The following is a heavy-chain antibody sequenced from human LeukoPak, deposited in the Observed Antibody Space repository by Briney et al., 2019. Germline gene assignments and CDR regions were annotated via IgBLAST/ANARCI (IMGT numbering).Heavy chain of an antibody. CDR3: ARGPYCSSTSCSWAPGAEYFQH. V-gene: IGHV4-38-2*02. J-gene: IGHJ1*01. CDR2: IYHSGST. CDR1: GYSISSGYY. Sequence: PSETLSLTCTVSGYSISSGYYWGWIRQPPGKGLEWIGSIYHSGSTYYNPSLKSRVTISVDTSKNQFSLKLSSVTAADTAVYYCARGPYCSSTSCSWAPGAEYFQHWGQGTLVTVSS. D-gene: IGHD2-2*01.